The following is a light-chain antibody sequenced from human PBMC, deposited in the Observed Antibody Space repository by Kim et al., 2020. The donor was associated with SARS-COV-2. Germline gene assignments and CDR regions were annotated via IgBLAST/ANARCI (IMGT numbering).Light chain of an antibody. V-gene: IGKV3-20*01. J-gene: IGKJ2*01. Sequence: SAGERATHSCRTSQSVCSHCLAWYQQKPGQAPRLLIYSVTNRATGIPDRFSGSGSGTDFTLTNSRLEPEDFAVYYCQKYGIAPPYTLGQGTKLEI. CDR2: SVT. CDR1: QSVCSHC. CDR3: QKYGIAPPYT.